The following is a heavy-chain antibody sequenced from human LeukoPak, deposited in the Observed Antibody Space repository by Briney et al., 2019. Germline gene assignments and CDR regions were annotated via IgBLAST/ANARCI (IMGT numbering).Heavy chain of an antibody. V-gene: IGHV4-59*01. CDR1: GGSISSYY. CDR2: IYRTGST. D-gene: IGHD6-19*01. Sequence: SETLSLTCTVSGGSISSYYWSWIRQPPGKGLEWIGYIYRTGSTNYNPSLKSRVTITPDTSKNQFSLRLTSVTAADTAAYYCAREGTYGWYNWFDPWGQGTLVTVSS. J-gene: IGHJ5*02. CDR3: AREGTYGWYNWFDP.